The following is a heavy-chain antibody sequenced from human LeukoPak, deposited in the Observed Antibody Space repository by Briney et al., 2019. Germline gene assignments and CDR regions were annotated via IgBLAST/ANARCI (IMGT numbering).Heavy chain of an antibody. CDR2: IYSGGST. CDR1: GFTVSSNY. J-gene: IGHJ4*02. D-gene: IGHD3-9*01. V-gene: IGHV3-66*02. Sequence: GGSLRLSCAASGFTVSSNYMSWVRQAPGKRLEWVSVIYSGGSTYYADSVKGRFTISRDNSKNTLYLQMNSLRAEDTAVYYCARDLNRYYDILTGYPLWGQGTLVTVSS. CDR3: ARDLNRYYDILTGYPL.